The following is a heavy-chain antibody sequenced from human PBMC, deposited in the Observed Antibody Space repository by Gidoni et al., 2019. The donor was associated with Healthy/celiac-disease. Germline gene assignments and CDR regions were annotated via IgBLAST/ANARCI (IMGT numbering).Heavy chain of an antibody. D-gene: IGHD6-19*01. Sequence: EVQLVQSGAEVKKPGASLRISCTGSGYSFTSSWISWVRQIPGKGLEWRGRIDPSDSYTNYSPSFQGHVTISADKSISTAYLQWSSLKASDTAMYYCARLESSGLFNYYYYMDVWGKGTTVTVSS. CDR3: ARLESSGLFNYYYYMDV. CDR1: GYSFTSSW. V-gene: IGHV5-10-1*03. J-gene: IGHJ6*03. CDR2: IDPSDSYT.